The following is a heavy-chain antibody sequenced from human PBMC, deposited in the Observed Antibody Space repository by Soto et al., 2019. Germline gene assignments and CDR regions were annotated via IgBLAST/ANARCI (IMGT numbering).Heavy chain of an antibody. CDR2: IYYSGST. D-gene: IGHD5-12*01. CDR1: GGSISSSSYY. V-gene: IGHV4-39*01. J-gene: IGHJ4*02. CDR3: ARHFAMSGYNYA. Sequence: QLQLQESGPGLVKPSETLSLTCTVSGGSISSSSYYWGWIRQPPGKGLEWIGSIYYSGSTYYNPSLKSRVTISVDTSKNQFSLKLSSVTAADTAVYYCARHFAMSGYNYAWGQGTLVTVSS.